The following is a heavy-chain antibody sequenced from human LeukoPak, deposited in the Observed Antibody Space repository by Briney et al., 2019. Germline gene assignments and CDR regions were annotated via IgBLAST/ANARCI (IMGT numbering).Heavy chain of an antibody. CDR2: INHSGST. V-gene: IGHV4-34*01. Sequence: SETLSLTCAVYGGSFSGYYWSWIRQPPGKGLEWIGEINHSGSTNYNPSLKSRVTMSVDTSKNQFSLKLSSVTAADTAVYYCARSNYVWGSYRPRQSDAFDIWGQGTMVTVSS. J-gene: IGHJ3*02. CDR3: ARSNYVWGSYRPRQSDAFDI. D-gene: IGHD3-16*02. CDR1: GGSFSGYY.